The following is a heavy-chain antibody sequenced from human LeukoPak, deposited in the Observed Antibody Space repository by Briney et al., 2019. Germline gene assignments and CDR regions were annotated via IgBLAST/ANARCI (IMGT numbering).Heavy chain of an antibody. CDR3: ARVGYSYGYSDY. CDR1: GGSISNTNW. J-gene: IGHJ4*02. Sequence: SGTLSLTCGVSGGSISNTNWWTWVRQPPGKGLEWIGEIYHSGSTNYNPSLKSRVTISVDTSKNQFSLKLSSVTAADTAVYYCARVGYSYGYSDYWGQGTLVTVSS. D-gene: IGHD5-18*01. V-gene: IGHV4-4*02. CDR2: IYHSGST.